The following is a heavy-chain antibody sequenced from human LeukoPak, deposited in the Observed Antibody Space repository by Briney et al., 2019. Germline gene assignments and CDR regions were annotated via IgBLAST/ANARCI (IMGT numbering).Heavy chain of an antibody. J-gene: IGHJ3*02. D-gene: IGHD3-22*01. CDR3: ARGAYDSSGYYYDDI. Sequence: ASVKVSCKASGYTFTSYDINWVRQATGQGLEWMGWMNPNSGNTGYAQKFQGRVTMTRNTSISTAYMELSSLRSEDTAGYYCARGAYDSSGYYYDDIWGQGTMVTVSS. CDR1: GYTFTSYD. CDR2: MNPNSGNT. V-gene: IGHV1-8*01.